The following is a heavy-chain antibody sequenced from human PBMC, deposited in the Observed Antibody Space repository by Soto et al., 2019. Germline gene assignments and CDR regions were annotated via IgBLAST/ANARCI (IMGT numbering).Heavy chain of an antibody. CDR3: ARSRNVAEFNDYGGNYHGFDI. D-gene: IGHD4-17*01. Sequence: QVQLDQSGAEVKKAGSSVKVSCKAFGGSVNSHAISWVRQAPGQGLEWMGGIIPMFGTPTYAQRFQAGVTISADESTSTVYLDLSSLRSEDTAMYYCARSRNVAEFNDYGGNYHGFDIWGQGTMVTVSS. CDR2: IIPMFGTP. V-gene: IGHV1-69*01. CDR1: GGSVNSHA. J-gene: IGHJ3*02.